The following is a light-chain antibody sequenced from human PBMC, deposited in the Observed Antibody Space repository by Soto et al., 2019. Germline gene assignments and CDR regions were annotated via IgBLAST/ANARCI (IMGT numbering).Light chain of an antibody. J-gene: IGLJ2*01. CDR2: EVS. CDR3: SSYTSSSTYVV. Sequence: QSVLTQPASVSGSPGQSITISCTGTSSDVGGYNYVSWYQQHPCKAPKLMIYEVSNRPSGVSNLFSGSKSGNTASLTISGLQAEDEADYYCSSYTSSSTYVVFGGGTKLNVL. V-gene: IGLV2-14*01. CDR1: SSDVGGYNY.